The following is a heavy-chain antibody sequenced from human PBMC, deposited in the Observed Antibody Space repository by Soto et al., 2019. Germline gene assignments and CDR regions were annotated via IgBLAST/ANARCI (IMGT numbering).Heavy chain of an antibody. CDR3: ARRASDYDFWSGYPIEY. CDR2: IYYSGST. D-gene: IGHD3-3*01. J-gene: IGHJ4*02. V-gene: IGHV4-59*01. CDR1: GDSISSYY. Sequence: SETLSLTCSVSGDSISSYYWSWIRQPPGKGLEWIGYIYYSGSTNYNPSFKSRVTISVDTPKNQFSLKLTSVTAADTAVYYCARRASDYDFWSGYPIEYWGQGTLVTVSS.